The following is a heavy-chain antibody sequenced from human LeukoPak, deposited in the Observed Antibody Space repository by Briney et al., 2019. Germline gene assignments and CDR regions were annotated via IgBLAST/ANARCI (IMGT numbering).Heavy chain of an antibody. J-gene: IGHJ5*02. CDR1: DYYINNGYY. D-gene: IGHD3-10*01. CDR2: IYHSGNT. Sequence: SETLSLTCRVSDYYINNGYYWGWIRQPPGKGLEWIGSIYHSGNTYYNPSLKSRVTISVDTSKNQFSLKLSSVTAADTAVYYCARVAITMVRGVIGWFDPWGQGTLVTVSS. CDR3: ARVAITMVRGVIGWFDP. V-gene: IGHV4-38-2*02.